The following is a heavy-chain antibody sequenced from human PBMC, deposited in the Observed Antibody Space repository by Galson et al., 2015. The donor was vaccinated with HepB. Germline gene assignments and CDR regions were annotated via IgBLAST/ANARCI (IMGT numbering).Heavy chain of an antibody. Sequence: SVKVSCKASGFIFTSSAMQWVRQARGQRLEWIGWIVVGGGNTNYARKFQERVTITRDMSTNTAYMELSSLRPEDTAVYYCAADSSPYYFDSSGNFGYFDLWGRGTLVTVSS. D-gene: IGHD3-22*01. CDR1: GFIFTSSA. J-gene: IGHJ2*01. CDR2: IVVGGGNT. V-gene: IGHV1-58*02. CDR3: AADSSPYYFDSSGNFGYFDL.